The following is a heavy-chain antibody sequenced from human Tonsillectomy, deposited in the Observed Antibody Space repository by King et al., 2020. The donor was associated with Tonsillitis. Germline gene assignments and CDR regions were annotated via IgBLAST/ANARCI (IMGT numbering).Heavy chain of an antibody. CDR2: ISSASSYI. Sequence: ELQLVQSGGGLVKPGGSLRLSCAASGFPFSDYSMNWVRQAPGKGLEWVSSISSASSYIYYADSVKGRFTISRDNAKNSLYLQMDSLRAEDTAVYYCARVGSGITIVRGVRDYYYNMDVWGQGTTVTVSS. CDR1: GFPFSDYS. D-gene: IGHD3-10*01. CDR3: ARVGSGITIVRGVRDYYYNMDV. J-gene: IGHJ6*02. V-gene: IGHV3-21*01.